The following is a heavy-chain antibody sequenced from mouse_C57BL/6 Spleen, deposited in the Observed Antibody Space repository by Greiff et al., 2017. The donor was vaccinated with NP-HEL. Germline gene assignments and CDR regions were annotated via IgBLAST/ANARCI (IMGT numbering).Heavy chain of an antibody. V-gene: IGHV10-3*01. J-gene: IGHJ2*01. CDR3: VGSNWKNGPLGY. CDR2: IRSKSSNYAT. D-gene: IGHD4-1*01. Sequence: EVQRVESGGGLVQPKGSLKLSCAASGFTFNTYAMHWVRQAPGKGLEWVARIRSKSSNYATYYADSVKDRFTISRDDSQSMLYLQMNNLKTEDTAMYYCVGSNWKNGPLGYWGQSTTLTVSS. CDR1: GFTFNTYA.